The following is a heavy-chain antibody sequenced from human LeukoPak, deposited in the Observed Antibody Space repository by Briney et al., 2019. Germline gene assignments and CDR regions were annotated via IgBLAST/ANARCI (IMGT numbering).Heavy chain of an antibody. CDR3: AREDRSGDCYSD. V-gene: IGHV4-59*01. D-gene: IGHD2-21*02. CDR2: IYYTGST. Sequence: SETLSLTCTVSGGSISNYYWSWIRQPPGKGLEWIGYIYYTGSTNYNPSLKSGVSISLDTSKNQFSLRLSSVTAADTAVYYCAREDRSGDCYSDWGQGTLVTVSS. CDR1: GGSISNYY. J-gene: IGHJ4*02.